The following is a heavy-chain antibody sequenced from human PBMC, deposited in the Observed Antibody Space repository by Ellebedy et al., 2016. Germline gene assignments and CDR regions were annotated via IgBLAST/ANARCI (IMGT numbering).Heavy chain of an antibody. V-gene: IGHV3-48*01. J-gene: IGHJ4*02. CDR2: TSSSSSTI. D-gene: IGHD3-22*01. CDR1: GFTFSSYS. Sequence: GESLKISCAASGFTFSSYSMNWVRQAPGKGPEWVSYTSSSSSTIYYADSVKGRFTISRDNAKNTLYLQMNSLRAEDTAVYYCARVSYYYDSSGYYMGHGIDYWGQGTLVTVSS. CDR3: ARVSYYYDSSGYYMGHGIDY.